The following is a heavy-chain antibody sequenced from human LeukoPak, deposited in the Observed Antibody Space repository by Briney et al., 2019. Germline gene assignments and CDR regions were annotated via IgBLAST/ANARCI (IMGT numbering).Heavy chain of an antibody. CDR2: ISSSGSTI. CDR1: GFTFSDYY. CDR3: ARDQADDLYDHSGYYP. D-gene: IGHD3-22*01. Sequence: KPGGSLRLSCAASGFTFSDYYMSWIRQAPGKGLEWGSYISSSGSTIYYADSVKGRFTISRENAKNSLYMQRNSLRAEDTAEYDCARDQADDLYDHSGYYPWGQGTQVTVSS. V-gene: IGHV3-11*01. J-gene: IGHJ5*02.